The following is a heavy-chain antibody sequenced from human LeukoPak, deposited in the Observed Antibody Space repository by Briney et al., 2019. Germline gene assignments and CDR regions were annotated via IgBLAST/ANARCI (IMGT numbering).Heavy chain of an antibody. CDR1: GYTFTSYG. V-gene: IGHV1-8*02. CDR3: ARGPSGFKDYYMDV. Sequence: ASVKVSCKASGYTFTSYGINWVRQATGQGLEWMGWMNPNSGSTYYAQKFQGRVTMTRNTSISTAYMELSSLRSEDTAVYYCARGPSGFKDYYMDVWGKGTTVTVSS. J-gene: IGHJ6*03. CDR2: MNPNSGST. D-gene: IGHD1-26*01.